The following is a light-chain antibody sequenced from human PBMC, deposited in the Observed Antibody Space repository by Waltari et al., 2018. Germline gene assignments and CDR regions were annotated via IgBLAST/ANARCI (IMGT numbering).Light chain of an antibody. CDR3: DSKSSSSPHA. CDR2: DVS. V-gene: IGLV2-14*03. Sequence: QSALTQPASVSGSPGQSLTVSCTGTSSDIGTYNYVSWYQQHPDKAPILMIYDVSSRPSGVSNRISGSKSGTTGSLTRSGGRAEDEADYYSDSKSSSSPHAFGTGKKVTDL. CDR1: SSDIGTYNY. J-gene: IGLJ1*01.